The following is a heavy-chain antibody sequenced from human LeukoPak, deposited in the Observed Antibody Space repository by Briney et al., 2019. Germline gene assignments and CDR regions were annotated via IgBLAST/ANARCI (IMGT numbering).Heavy chain of an antibody. CDR1: RFTFSNYG. Sequence: GGSLRLSCAASRFTFSNYGVNWVRQAPGKGLEWVSYINSRSSTIYYADSVRDRFTISRDNAKNSLYLQMNSLKAEDTAIYYCAREVGTPQAFDIWGQGTMVTVSS. V-gene: IGHV3-48*01. J-gene: IGHJ3*02. D-gene: IGHD1-26*01. CDR2: INSRSSTI. CDR3: AREVGTPQAFDI.